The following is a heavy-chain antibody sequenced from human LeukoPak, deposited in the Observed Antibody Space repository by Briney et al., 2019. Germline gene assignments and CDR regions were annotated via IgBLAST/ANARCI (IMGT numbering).Heavy chain of an antibody. CDR3: AKVGGRILLWFGELTYYSMDV. CDR2: ISGSGGST. J-gene: IGHJ6*02. CDR1: GFTFSSYA. Sequence: GGSLRLSCAASGFTFSSYAMSWVRQAPGKGLEWVSAISGSGGSTYYADSVKGRFTISRDNSKNTLYLQMNSLRAEDTAVYYCAKVGGRILLWFGELTYYSMDVWGQGTTVTVSS. V-gene: IGHV3-23*01. D-gene: IGHD3-10*01.